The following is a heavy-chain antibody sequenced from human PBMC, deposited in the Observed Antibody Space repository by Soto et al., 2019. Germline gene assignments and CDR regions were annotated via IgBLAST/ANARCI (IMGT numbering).Heavy chain of an antibody. CDR2: ISSSSSYI. J-gene: IGHJ6*03. V-gene: IGHV3-21*01. CDR3: ARDGSSAYNPYYYYYYMDV. CDR1: GFTFSSYS. D-gene: IGHD3-16*01. Sequence: GGSLRLSCAASGFTFSSYSMNWVRQAPGKGLEWVSSISSSSSYIYYADSVKGRFTISRDNAKNSLYLQMNSLRAEDTAVYYCARDGSSAYNPYYYYYYMDVWGKGTTVTVSS.